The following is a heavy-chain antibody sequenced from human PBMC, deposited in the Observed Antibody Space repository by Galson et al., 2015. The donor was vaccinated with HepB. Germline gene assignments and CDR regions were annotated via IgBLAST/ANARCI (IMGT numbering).Heavy chain of an antibody. J-gene: IGHJ6*02. D-gene: IGHD4-17*01. CDR1: GFTFSTYA. CDR2: ISSDGINI. Sequence: SLRLSCAASGFTFSTYAIHWVRQAPGKGLEWVAVISSDGINIYYPDSLKGRFTVSRDNSRNTMFLQMNSLRVEDTAVYYCARGQPMTTDYVSKFYYYGLDVWGQGTTVTVSS. CDR3: ARGQPMTTDYVSKFYYYGLDV. V-gene: IGHV3-30*04.